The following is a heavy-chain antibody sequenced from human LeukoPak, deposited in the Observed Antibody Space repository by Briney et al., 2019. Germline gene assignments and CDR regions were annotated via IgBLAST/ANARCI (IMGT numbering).Heavy chain of an antibody. CDR1: GFTFSDYD. D-gene: IGHD1-1*01. Sequence: GGSLRLSCAASGFTFSDYDMHCVRQATGKGLEWISAIGTAGDTYYTGSVKGRFTISRENAKNSLYLQMNSLRAGDTAVYYCARVAKERVGGVYYFDYWGQGTLVTVSS. J-gene: IGHJ4*02. CDR2: IGTAGDT. CDR3: ARVAKERVGGVYYFDY. V-gene: IGHV3-13*01.